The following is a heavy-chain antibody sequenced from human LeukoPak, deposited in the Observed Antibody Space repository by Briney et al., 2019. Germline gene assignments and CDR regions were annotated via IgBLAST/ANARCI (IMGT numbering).Heavy chain of an antibody. V-gene: IGHV3-74*01. Sequence: PGGSLRLSCAASGFTFSTYWMDWVRQAPGQGLVWFSRINSDGSRTTYADSVKGRFTISRDNAKNTLYLQMNSLRAEDTAVYYCVREGVPDILTGYQPYYFDYWGRGTLVTVSS. D-gene: IGHD3-9*01. CDR2: INSDGSRT. CDR1: GFTFSTYW. J-gene: IGHJ4*02. CDR3: VREGVPDILTGYQPYYFDY.